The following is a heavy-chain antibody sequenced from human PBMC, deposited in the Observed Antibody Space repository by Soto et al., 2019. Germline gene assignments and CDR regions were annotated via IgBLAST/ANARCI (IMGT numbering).Heavy chain of an antibody. CDR3: ARRTTVTTSPGDAFDI. J-gene: IGHJ3*02. Sequence: QVQLVQSGAEVKKPGASVKVSCKASGYTFTSYYMHWVRQAPGQGLEWMGIINPSGGSTSYAQKFQGRVTMTRDTSTSTVYMELSSLRSEDTAVYYCARRTTVTTSPGDAFDIWGQGTMVTISS. V-gene: IGHV1-46*01. CDR2: INPSGGST. D-gene: IGHD4-17*01. CDR1: GYTFTSYY.